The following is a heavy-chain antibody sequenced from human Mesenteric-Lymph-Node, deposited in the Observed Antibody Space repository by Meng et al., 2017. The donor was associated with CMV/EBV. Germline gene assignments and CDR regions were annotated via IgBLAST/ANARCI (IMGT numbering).Heavy chain of an antibody. V-gene: IGHV3-21*01. D-gene: IGHD3-22*01. Sequence: EVQLVESGGGLVKSGGSMRLSFAASGFTFSSYSMNWLRPAPGKGLEWVSSISSSSNIYNADSVKGRFTISRDNAKNSLYLQMNSLRAEDTAVYYCARETPLLRWGQGTLVTVSS. CDR1: GFTFSSYS. J-gene: IGHJ4*02. CDR2: ISSSSNI. CDR3: ARETPLLR.